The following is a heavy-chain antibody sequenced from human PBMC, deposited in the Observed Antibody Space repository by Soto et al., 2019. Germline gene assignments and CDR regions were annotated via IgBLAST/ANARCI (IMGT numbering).Heavy chain of an antibody. CDR2: IYYSGTT. J-gene: IGHJ6*02. Sequence: QVQLQESGPGLVKPSQTLSLTCTVSGGSISTGNYYWSWVRQHPGKGLEWIGYIYYSGTTYYNPSPKSRVTISVDTSKNQFSLKMRSVTAADTAVYYCARDSYCLSSSCYPYPYDGMDVWGQGTTVTVSS. CDR3: ARDSYCLSSSCYPYPYDGMDV. D-gene: IGHD2-2*01. V-gene: IGHV4-31*03. CDR1: GGSISTGNYY.